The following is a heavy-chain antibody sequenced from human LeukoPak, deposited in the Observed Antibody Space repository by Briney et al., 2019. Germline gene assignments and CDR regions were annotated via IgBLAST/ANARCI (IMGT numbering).Heavy chain of an antibody. CDR2: MNPNSGNT. CDR1: GYTFTSYD. V-gene: IGHV1-8*01. Sequence: GASVKVSCKSSGYTFTSYDINWVRQATGQGLEWMGWMNPNSGNTGYAQKFQGRVTMTRNTSISTAYMELSSLRSEDTAVYYCAIGTTMVRGVILGYWGQGTLVTVSS. D-gene: IGHD3-10*01. CDR3: AIGTTMVRGVILGY. J-gene: IGHJ4*02.